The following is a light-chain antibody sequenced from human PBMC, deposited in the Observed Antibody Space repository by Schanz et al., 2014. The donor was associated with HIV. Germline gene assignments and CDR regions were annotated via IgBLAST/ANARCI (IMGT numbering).Light chain of an antibody. CDR3: QQCDSYPYT. CDR2: EAS. Sequence: DIQMTQSPSRLSASVGDSVTITCRASEGIGTWLAWYQQKPGKAPELLIYEASTLKSGVPLRFSGSGSGTEFALTISSLQPGDFATYYCQQCDSYPYTFGQGTKLDIK. V-gene: IGKV1-5*03. J-gene: IGKJ2*01. CDR1: EGIGTW.